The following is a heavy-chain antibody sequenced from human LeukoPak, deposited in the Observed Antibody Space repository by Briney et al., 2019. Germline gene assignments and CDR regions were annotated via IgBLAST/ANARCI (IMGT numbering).Heavy chain of an antibody. Sequence: SETLSLTCSVSGGSISSGGYYWSWIRQHPGKGLEWIGYIYYGGNTYYNPSLKSRAAISVDTSKNQFSLKLSSVTAADTAVYYCARQNHDSSGYRFDYWGQGTLVTVSS. D-gene: IGHD3-22*01. CDR1: GGSISSGGYY. V-gene: IGHV4-31*03. J-gene: IGHJ4*02. CDR2: IYYGGNT. CDR3: ARQNHDSSGYRFDY.